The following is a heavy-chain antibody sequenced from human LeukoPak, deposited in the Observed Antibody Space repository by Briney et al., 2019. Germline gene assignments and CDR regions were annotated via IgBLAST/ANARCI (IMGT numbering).Heavy chain of an antibody. J-gene: IGHJ3*02. Sequence: GGSLRLSCAASGFTFSSYSMNWVRQAPGKGLEWVAVISYDGSNKYYADSVKGRFTISRDNSKNTLYLQMNSLRAEDTAVYYCAKGSLRAFDIWGQGTMVTVSS. CDR3: AKGSLRAFDI. CDR2: ISYDGSNK. V-gene: IGHV3-30*18. CDR1: GFTFSSYS.